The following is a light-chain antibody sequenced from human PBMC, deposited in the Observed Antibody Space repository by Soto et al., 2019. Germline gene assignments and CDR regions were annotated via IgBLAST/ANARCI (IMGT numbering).Light chain of an antibody. CDR1: SSDVGGYNY. V-gene: IGLV2-14*03. CDR2: DVS. CDR3: SEFTSSGPRG. Sequence: QSALTQPASVSGSPGQSITISCTGTSSDVGGYNYVSWYQQHPGKAPKLMIFDVSDRPSGVSNRFSGSKSGNTASLPMFGPRAEDEADYSCSEFTSSGPRGFGGGPKLPV. J-gene: IGLJ3*02.